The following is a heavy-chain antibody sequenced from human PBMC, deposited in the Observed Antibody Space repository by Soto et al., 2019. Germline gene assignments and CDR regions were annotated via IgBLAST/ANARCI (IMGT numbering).Heavy chain of an antibody. J-gene: IGHJ5*02. CDR2: IYYSGST. CDR1: GGSISSYY. CDR3: ARSAIVLVPAATGWFDP. D-gene: IGHD2-2*01. V-gene: IGHV4-59*01. Sequence: SETLSLTCTVSGGSISSYYWSWIRQPPGKGLEWIGYIYYSGSTNYNPSLKSRVTISVDTSKNQFSLKLSSVTAADTAVYYCARSAIVLVPAATGWFDPWGQGTLVTVSS.